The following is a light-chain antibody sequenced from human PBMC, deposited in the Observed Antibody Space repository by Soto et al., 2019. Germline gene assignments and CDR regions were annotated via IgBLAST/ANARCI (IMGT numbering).Light chain of an antibody. CDR3: QQYNNWPSIT. J-gene: IGKJ5*01. V-gene: IGKV3-15*01. CDR2: GAS. CDR1: QSVRNN. Sequence: EIVMTQSPATLSVSPGERATLSCRASQSVRNNLAWYQQKPGQAPRLLIYGASTRATGIPARLSGSGSGTEFTLTISSPQSEDFAVYYCQQYNNWPSITFGQGTRLEIK.